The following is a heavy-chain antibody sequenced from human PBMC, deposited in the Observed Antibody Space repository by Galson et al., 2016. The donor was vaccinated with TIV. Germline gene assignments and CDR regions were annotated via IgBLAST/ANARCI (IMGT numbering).Heavy chain of an antibody. CDR2: INTKNGNP. CDR1: GYSLSSYA. CDR3: ARSGDYSYYFYYMDV. Sequence: SVKVSCKASGYSLSSYALNWVRQAPGQGLEWMGWINTKNGNPTYAQGFTGRFVFSLDTSVSTAYLQISSLKAEDTAVYYCARSGDYSYYFYYMDVWAKGTTVTVSS. V-gene: IGHV7-4-1*02. D-gene: IGHD4-17*01. J-gene: IGHJ6*03.